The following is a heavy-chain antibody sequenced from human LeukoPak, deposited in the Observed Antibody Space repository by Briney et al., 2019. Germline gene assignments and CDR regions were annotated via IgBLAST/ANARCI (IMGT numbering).Heavy chain of an antibody. Sequence: SETLSLTCTVSGGSLSSGGYYWSWIRQHPGTGLEWIGYIYYSGSTYYNPSLKSRVTISVDTSKNQFSLKLSSVTAADTAVYYCARNLYCSTTSCYDFDEWGQGTLVAVSS. CDR3: ARNLYCSTTSCYDFDE. D-gene: IGHD2-2*01. J-gene: IGHJ4*02. CDR2: IYYSGST. V-gene: IGHV4-31*03. CDR1: GGSLSSGGYY.